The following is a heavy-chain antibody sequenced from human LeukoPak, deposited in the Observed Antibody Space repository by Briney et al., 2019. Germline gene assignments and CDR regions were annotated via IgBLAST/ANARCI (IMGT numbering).Heavy chain of an antibody. V-gene: IGHV3-21*01. CDR1: GFTFSAYN. CDR3: ARDEGVSFDY. Sequence: NPGGSLRLSCAASGFTFSAYNMNWVRQAPGKGLEWVSCISSSSNYIYYADSVKGRFTISRDNAKNSLYLQMNSLRAEDTAVYYCARDEGVSFDYWGQGTLVTVSS. J-gene: IGHJ4*02. CDR2: ISSSSNYI.